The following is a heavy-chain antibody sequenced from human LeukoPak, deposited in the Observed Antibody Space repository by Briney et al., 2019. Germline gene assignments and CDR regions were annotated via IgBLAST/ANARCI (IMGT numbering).Heavy chain of an antibody. D-gene: IGHD3-10*01. V-gene: IGHV4-59*01. J-gene: IGHJ5*02. CDR2: IYYSGST. Sequence: SETLSLTCTVSGGSISSYYWSWLRQPPGKGLEWIGYIYYSGSTNYNPSLKSRVTISVDTSKNQFSLKLSSVTAADTAVYYCARIGRGYNWFDPWGQGTLVTVSS. CDR1: GGSISSYY. CDR3: ARIGRGYNWFDP.